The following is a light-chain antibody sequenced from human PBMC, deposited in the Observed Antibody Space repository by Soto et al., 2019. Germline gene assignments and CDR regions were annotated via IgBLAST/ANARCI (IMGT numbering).Light chain of an antibody. V-gene: IGKV1-5*01. J-gene: IGKJ2*01. CDR2: DAS. Sequence: DIPMTQSPSTLSASVGDRVTITCRASQSISSWLAWYQQKPGKAPKLLIYDASNLESGVPSRFSGSGSGTEFTLTISSLLPDDFATYYCQQYNAYSPYTFGQGTKLEIK. CDR1: QSISSW. CDR3: QQYNAYSPYT.